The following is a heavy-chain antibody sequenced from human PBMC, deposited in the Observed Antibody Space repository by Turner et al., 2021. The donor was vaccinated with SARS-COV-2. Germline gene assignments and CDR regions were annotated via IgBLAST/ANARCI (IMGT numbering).Heavy chain of an antibody. Sequence: QLQLQESGPGLVKPSETLSLTCTVSGGSISSSSYYWGWIRQPPGKGLAWIGSIYYNGSTYNNPSLKSRVTISVDTSKNQFSVKLSSVTAEDTAVYYCAIAPNYYYGMDVWGQGTTVTVSS. CDR1: GGSISSSSYY. V-gene: IGHV4-39*01. J-gene: IGHJ6*02. CDR2: IYYNGST. CDR3: AIAPNYYYGMDV.